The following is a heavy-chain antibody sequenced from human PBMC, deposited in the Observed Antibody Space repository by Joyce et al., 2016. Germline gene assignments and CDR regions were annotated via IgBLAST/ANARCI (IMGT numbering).Heavy chain of an antibody. Sequence: EVQLVESGGGFIQPGGSLRLSCAASGFTVSGNYVSCVRQAPGKGLEWVSIIYSDGNTYVADAVKGRVTLARDDAKNTLHLQMNSLRAEDTAVYYCAREPQNCGGGSCYGGWFDPWGQGTLVTVSS. CDR3: AREPQNCGGGSCYGGWFDP. J-gene: IGHJ5*02. V-gene: IGHV3-53*01. CDR2: IYSDGNT. CDR1: GFTVSGNY. D-gene: IGHD2-15*01.